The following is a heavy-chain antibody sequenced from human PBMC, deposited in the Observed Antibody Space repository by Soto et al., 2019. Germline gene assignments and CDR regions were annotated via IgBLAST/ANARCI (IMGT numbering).Heavy chain of an antibody. V-gene: IGHV4-61*01. CDR1: GGSVSSGSYY. Sequence: PSETLSLTCTVSGGSVSSGSYYWNWIRQPPGKGLEWIGYVYYTGSTNYNPSLKSRVTMSVDTSKNQFSLKMRSVTAADTAVYYCAREVEYYDSSGPFYYYGMDVWGQGTTVTVSS. CDR2: VYYTGST. J-gene: IGHJ6*02. CDR3: AREVEYYDSSGPFYYYGMDV. D-gene: IGHD3-22*01.